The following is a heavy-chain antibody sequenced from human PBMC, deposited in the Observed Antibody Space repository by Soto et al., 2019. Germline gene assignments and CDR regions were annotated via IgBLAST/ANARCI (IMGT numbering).Heavy chain of an antibody. Sequence: GGSLRLSCATSGFTFSSYSMNWVRQAPGKGLEWVSSISPSSSYIYYVDSVKGRFTISRDNAKNSLYLQMNSLRAEDTAVYYCARMSGYDRYYYLDHWGQGPHFTVSS. CDR3: ARMSGYDRYYYLDH. CDR1: GFTFSSYS. J-gene: IGHJ4*02. CDR2: ISPSSSYI. D-gene: IGHD6-25*01. V-gene: IGHV3-21*01.